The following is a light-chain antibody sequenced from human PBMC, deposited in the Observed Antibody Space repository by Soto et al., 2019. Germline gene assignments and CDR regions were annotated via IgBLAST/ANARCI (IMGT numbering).Light chain of an antibody. CDR2: DAS. CDR1: QSISNH. Sequence: DIQMTQSPSSLSASVEDRVVITCRASQSISNHLNWYQQKPGKAPKLLIYDASSLESGVPSRFSGSGSGTEFTLTISSLQPDHFATYYCQQYNSYLLTFGGGTKVDIK. V-gene: IGKV1-5*01. J-gene: IGKJ4*01. CDR3: QQYNSYLLT.